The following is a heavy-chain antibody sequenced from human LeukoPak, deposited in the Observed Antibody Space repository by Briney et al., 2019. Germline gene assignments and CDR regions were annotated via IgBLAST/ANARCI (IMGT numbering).Heavy chain of an antibody. CDR3: ARQDTRGYYVDY. CDR1: GGSISSYY. J-gene: IGHJ4*02. V-gene: IGHV4-59*08. Sequence: SETLSLTCTVSGGSISSYYWSWIRQPPGKGLEWIGYIYYSGSTNYNPSLKSRVTISVDTSKNQFSLKLSSVTAADTAVYYCARQDTRGYYVDYWGQGTLVTVS. D-gene: IGHD3-22*01. CDR2: IYYSGST.